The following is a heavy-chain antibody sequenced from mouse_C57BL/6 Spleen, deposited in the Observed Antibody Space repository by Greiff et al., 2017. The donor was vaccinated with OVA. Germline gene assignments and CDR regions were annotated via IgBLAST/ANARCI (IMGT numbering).Heavy chain of an antibody. Sequence: EVQGVESGGGLVKPGGSLKLSCAASGFTFSSYAMSWVRQTPEKRLELVATISDGGSYTYYPDNVKGRFTISRDNAKNNLYLQMSHLKSEDTAMYYCARDDWDQAWFAYWGQGTLVTVSA. V-gene: IGHV5-4*01. CDR3: ARDDWDQAWFAY. CDR1: GFTFSSYA. CDR2: ISDGGSYT. D-gene: IGHD4-1*01. J-gene: IGHJ3*01.